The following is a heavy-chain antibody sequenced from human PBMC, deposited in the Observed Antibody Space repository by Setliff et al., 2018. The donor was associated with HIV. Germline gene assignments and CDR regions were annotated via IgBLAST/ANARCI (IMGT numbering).Heavy chain of an antibody. CDR2: IKQDGST. CDR3: AKPRLYNSALEN. J-gene: IGHJ4*02. V-gene: IGHV3-7*01. D-gene: IGHD1-1*01. Sequence: GGSLRLSCAASGFTFSSHWMSWIRQAPGKGLEWVASIKQDGSTYHADSVKGRFTLSRDNSKNTLYLQMNSLTPEDTAVYYCAKPRLYNSALENWGQGTLVTVSS. CDR1: GFTFSSHW.